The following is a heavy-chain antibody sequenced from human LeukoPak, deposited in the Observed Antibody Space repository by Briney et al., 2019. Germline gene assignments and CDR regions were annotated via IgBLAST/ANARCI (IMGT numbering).Heavy chain of an antibody. Sequence: GGSLRLSCAASGFTFSSYWMSWVRQAPGKGLEWVANIKQDGSEKYYVDSVKGRFTISRDNAKNSLYLQLNSLKAEDTAIYYCATSIGVAVAFDFWGQGTLVTVSS. CDR1: GFTFSSYW. J-gene: IGHJ4*02. D-gene: IGHD6-19*01. V-gene: IGHV3-7*03. CDR3: ATSIGVAVAFDF. CDR2: IKQDGSEK.